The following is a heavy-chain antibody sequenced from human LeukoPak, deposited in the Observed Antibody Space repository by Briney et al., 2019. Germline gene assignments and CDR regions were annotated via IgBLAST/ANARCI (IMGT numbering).Heavy chain of an antibody. Sequence: PSETLSLTCTVSGGSISSSSYYWGWGRQPPGKGREWIVNIYYSGSTYYSPSIRSRITISVDTSKNQFSLKLPSVPAADTAVYYCARHASVSGNWPRPLDSWGQGSLVTVSS. V-gene: IGHV4-39*01. CDR3: ARHASVSGNWPRPLDS. D-gene: IGHD3-3*01. CDR2: IYYSGST. CDR1: GGSISSSSYY. J-gene: IGHJ4*02.